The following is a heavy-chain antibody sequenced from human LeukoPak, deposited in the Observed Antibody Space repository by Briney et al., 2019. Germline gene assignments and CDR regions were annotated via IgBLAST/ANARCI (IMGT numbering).Heavy chain of an antibody. J-gene: IGHJ4*02. V-gene: IGHV3-30*04. CDR2: ISYDGSNK. CDR3: ARGEVFDFDY. D-gene: IGHD3-3*01. Sequence: GGSLRLSCAASGFTFSSYAMHWVRQAPGKGLEWMAVISYDGSNKFYADSVKSRFTISRDNSKNTVYLQMNSLRAEDTALYYCARGEVFDFDYWGQGTLVTVSS. CDR1: GFTFSSYA.